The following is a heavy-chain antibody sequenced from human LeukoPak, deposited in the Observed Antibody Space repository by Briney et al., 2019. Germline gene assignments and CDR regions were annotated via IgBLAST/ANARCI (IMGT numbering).Heavy chain of an antibody. CDR3: GRGQLADV. CDR2: IYYSGAS. V-gene: IGHV4-31*03. CDR1: GDSIGSGY. J-gene: IGHJ6*04. D-gene: IGHD1-1*01. Sequence: SETLSLTCTVSGDSIGSGYWSWIRQHPGKGLEWIGYIYYSGASYYNPSLKSRVTISVDTSKTHFSLKLNSVTAADTAVYYCGRGQLADVWGKGTTVTVSS.